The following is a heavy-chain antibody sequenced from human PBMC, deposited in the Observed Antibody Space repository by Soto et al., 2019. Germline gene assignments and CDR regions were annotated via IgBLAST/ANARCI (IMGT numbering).Heavy chain of an antibody. CDR1: GGSISSYY. Sequence: SETLSLTCTVSGGSISSYYWGWIRQPPGKGLEWIGYIYYSGSTNYNPSLKSRVTISVDTSKNQFSLKLSSVTAADTAVYYCARGYSGYRRAFDIWGQGTMVTVSS. CDR2: IYYSGST. V-gene: IGHV4-59*01. D-gene: IGHD5-12*01. CDR3: ARGYSGYRRAFDI. J-gene: IGHJ3*02.